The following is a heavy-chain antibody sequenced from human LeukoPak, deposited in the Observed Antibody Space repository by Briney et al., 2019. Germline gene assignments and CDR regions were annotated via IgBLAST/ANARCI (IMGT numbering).Heavy chain of an antibody. V-gene: IGHV3-30*02. CDR3: AKDQPRAYFDS. D-gene: IGHD2-2*01. CDR2: VRSDGTTK. Sequence: GGALTLSCAASGCTFSSHGMHWVRQAPGQGLEGVAFVRSDGTTKYYTDSVKGRFTISRDNSKNTMYLQMNSLRAEDTAVYYCAKDQPRAYFDSWGQGTLVTVSS. J-gene: IGHJ4*02. CDR1: GCTFSSHG.